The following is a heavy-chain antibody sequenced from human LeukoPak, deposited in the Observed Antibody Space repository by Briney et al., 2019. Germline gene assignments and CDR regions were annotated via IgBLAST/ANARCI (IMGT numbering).Heavy chain of an antibody. J-gene: IGHJ3*02. Sequence: EASVKVSCKASGGTFSSYAISWVRQAPGQGLEWMGWINPNSGGTNYAQKFQGWVTMTRDTSISTAYMELSRLRSDDTAVYYCARPRGIAAAGNGAFDIWGQGTMVTVSS. CDR3: ARPRGIAAAGNGAFDI. V-gene: IGHV1-2*04. CDR2: INPNSGGT. CDR1: GGTFSSYA. D-gene: IGHD6-13*01.